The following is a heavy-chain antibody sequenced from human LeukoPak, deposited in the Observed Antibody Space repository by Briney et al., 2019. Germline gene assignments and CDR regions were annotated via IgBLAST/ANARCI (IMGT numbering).Heavy chain of an antibody. CDR3: ARTLVNCTGGTCYTDAFDI. Sequence: PGGSLRLSCAASGFTVSSNYMSWVRQAPGKGLEWVSVIYSGGGTYYADSVKGRFTISRDNSKNTLYLQMNSLRAEDTAVYYCARTLVNCTGGTCYTDAFDIWGQGTMVTVSS. J-gene: IGHJ3*02. CDR1: GFTVSSNY. CDR2: IYSGGGT. D-gene: IGHD2-15*01. V-gene: IGHV3-53*01.